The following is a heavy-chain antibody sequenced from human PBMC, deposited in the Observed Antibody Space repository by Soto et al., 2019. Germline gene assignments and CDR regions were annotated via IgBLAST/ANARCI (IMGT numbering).Heavy chain of an antibody. V-gene: IGHV3-13*01. CDR3: ARTERAYYGMDV. J-gene: IGHJ6*02. CDR2: IGTAGDT. Sequence: GGSLRLSCAASGFTFSSYDMHWVRQATGKGLEWVSAIGTAGDTYYPGSVKGRFTISRENAKNSLYLQMNSLRAGDTAVYYCARTERAYYGMDVWGQGTTVTVSS. CDR1: GFTFSSYD.